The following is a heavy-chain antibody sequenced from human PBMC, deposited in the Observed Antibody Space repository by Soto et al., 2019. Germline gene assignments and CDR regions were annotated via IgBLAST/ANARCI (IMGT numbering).Heavy chain of an antibody. J-gene: IGHJ3*02. CDR1: GFTFSSYS. CDR2: ISSSSSYI. Sequence: EVQLVESGGGLVKPWGSLRLSFAASGFTFSSYSMNWVRQAPGKGLEGVSSISSSSSYIYYADSVKGRFNISRDNAKNSLYLQMNSLRAEDTAVYYCGRDDDYGDYADAFDIWGQGTMVTVSS. D-gene: IGHD4-17*01. CDR3: GRDDDYGDYADAFDI. V-gene: IGHV3-21*01.